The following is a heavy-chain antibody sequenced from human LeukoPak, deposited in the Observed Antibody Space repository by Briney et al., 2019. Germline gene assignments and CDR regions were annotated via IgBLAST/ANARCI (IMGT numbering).Heavy chain of an antibody. CDR3: GRTGIGSSYYYGMDV. D-gene: IGHD6-6*01. CDR1: GGSLSNYY. J-gene: IGHJ6*02. V-gene: IGHV4-4*07. Sequence: SETLSLTCTVSGGSLSNYYWSWIRQPAGKGLEWIGRVYTSGSTNYNPSLKSRVTMSVDTSKNQFSLKLNSVTAADTAAYYCGRTGIGSSYYYGMDVWGQGTTVTVSS. CDR2: VYTSGST.